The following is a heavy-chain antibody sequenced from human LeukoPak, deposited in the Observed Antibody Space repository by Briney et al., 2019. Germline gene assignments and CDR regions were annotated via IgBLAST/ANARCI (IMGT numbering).Heavy chain of an antibody. D-gene: IGHD6-13*01. V-gene: IGHV4-59*01. Sequence: PGGSLRLSCAASGFIFSDYYMSWFRRAPGKGLEWIGYIYYSGSTNYNPSHKSRVSISVDTSKNQFSLKLRSVTAADTAVYYCARGRAAGNFDYWGQGTLVTVSS. J-gene: IGHJ4*02. CDR1: GFIFSDYY. CDR3: ARGRAAGNFDY. CDR2: IYYSGST.